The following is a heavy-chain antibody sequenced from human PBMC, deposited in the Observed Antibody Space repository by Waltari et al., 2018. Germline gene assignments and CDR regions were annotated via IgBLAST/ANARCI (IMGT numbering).Heavy chain of an antibody. CDR3: ARVAPNYVWGSYLKVRYFDY. CDR1: GGSFSGYY. CDR2: INHSGST. Sequence: QVQLQQWGAGLLKPSETLSLTCAVYGGSFSGYYWSWIRPPPGTGLEWIGEINHSGSTNYNPSLKSRVTISVDTSKNQFSLKLSSVTAADTAVYYCARVAPNYVWGSYLKVRYFDYWGQGTLVTVSS. V-gene: IGHV4-34*01. J-gene: IGHJ4*02. D-gene: IGHD3-16*02.